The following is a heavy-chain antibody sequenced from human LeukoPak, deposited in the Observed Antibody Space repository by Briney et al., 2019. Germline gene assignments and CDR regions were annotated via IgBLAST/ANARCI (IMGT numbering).Heavy chain of an antibody. CDR2: ISWNSGSI. V-gene: IGHV3-9*03. Sequence: PGRSLRLSCAASGFTFDDYAMHWVGQAPGKGLEGVSGISWNSGSIGCADSVKGRFTISRDNAKNSLYLQMNSLRAEDMALYYCATFDYWGQGTLVTVSS. J-gene: IGHJ4*02. CDR3: ATFDY. CDR1: GFTFDDYA.